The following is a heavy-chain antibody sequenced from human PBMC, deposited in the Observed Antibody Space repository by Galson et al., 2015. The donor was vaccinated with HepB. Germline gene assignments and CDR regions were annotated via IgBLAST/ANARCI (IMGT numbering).Heavy chain of an antibody. CDR1: GFTFTTSA. Sequence: SVKVSCKASGFTFTTSAVQWVRQARGQRLEWIGWIVVGSGNTNYAQKFQERVTISRDMSTSTAYMELSSLTSEDTAVYFCAAFIMTSGFDSWGQGTLVTVSS. J-gene: IGHJ4*02. CDR3: AAFIMTSGFDS. D-gene: IGHD1-26*01. CDR2: IVVGSGNT. V-gene: IGHV1-58*01.